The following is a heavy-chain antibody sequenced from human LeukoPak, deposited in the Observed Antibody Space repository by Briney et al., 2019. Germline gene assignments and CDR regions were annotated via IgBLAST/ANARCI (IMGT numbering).Heavy chain of an antibody. CDR2: INHSGST. CDR1: GGSFRGYY. Sequence: SGTLSPTCAVYGGSFRGYYWSWIRQPPGKGLEWIGEINHSGSTNYSPSLKSRVTISVDTSKNQLSLKLSSVTAADTAVYYCARARIYGSGSYGYWGQGTLVTVSS. J-gene: IGHJ4*02. V-gene: IGHV4-34*01. CDR3: ARARIYGSGSYGY. D-gene: IGHD3-10*01.